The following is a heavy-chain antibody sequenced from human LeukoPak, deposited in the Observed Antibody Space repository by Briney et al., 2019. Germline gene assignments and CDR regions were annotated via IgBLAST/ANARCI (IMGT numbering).Heavy chain of an antibody. CDR1: GDSIGSGRYF. CDR2: SYATGGT. V-gene: IGHV4-61*02. Sequence: KSSETLSLTCTVSGDSIGSGRYFWTWIRQPAGKGLEWIGRSYATGGTNYNPSLKSRVTISVDTSKNQFSLKLTSVTAADTAVYFCGRAGSSSWFPQIEYWGQGILVSVSS. D-gene: IGHD6-13*01. J-gene: IGHJ4*02. CDR3: GRAGSSSWFPQIEY.